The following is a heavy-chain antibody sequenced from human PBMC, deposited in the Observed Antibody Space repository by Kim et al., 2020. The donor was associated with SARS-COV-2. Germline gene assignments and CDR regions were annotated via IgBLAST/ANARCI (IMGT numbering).Heavy chain of an antibody. D-gene: IGHD6-13*01. Sequence: GGSLRLSCAASGFTFSSYGMHWVRQAPGKGLEWVAIISYDGSNKYYADSVKGRFTISRDNSKNTLYLQMNSLRAEDTAVYYCARDRGGAAAGTEVFDYWGQGTLVTVSS. J-gene: IGHJ4*02. CDR1: GFTFSSYG. CDR3: ARDRGGAAAGTEVFDY. V-gene: IGHV3-33*05. CDR2: ISYDGSNK.